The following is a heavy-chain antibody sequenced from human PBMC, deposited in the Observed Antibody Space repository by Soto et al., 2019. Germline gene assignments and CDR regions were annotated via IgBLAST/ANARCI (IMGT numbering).Heavy chain of an antibody. J-gene: IGHJ4*02. CDR1: GGTLSRYA. D-gene: IGHD3-22*01. V-gene: IGHV1-69*13. CDR3: ASSPDYYDSSGYYYEGFDY. CDR2: IIPIFGTA. Sequence: SVKVPCQASGGTLSRYAISWVGPAPGQGVEWMGGIIPIFGTANYAQKFQGRVTITADESTSTAYMELSSLRSEDAAVYYCASSPDYYDSSGYYYEGFDYWGQGTLVTVSS.